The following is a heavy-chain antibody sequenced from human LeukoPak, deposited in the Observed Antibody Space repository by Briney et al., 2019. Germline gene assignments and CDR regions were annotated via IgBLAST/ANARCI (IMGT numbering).Heavy chain of an antibody. V-gene: IGHV3-74*01. D-gene: IGHD1-26*01. CDR2: VNTDESRT. CDR3: ARGASGSYYVDY. Sequence: GGSLRLSCAASGFTFSSYWMSWVRQAPGKGLVWASRVNTDESRTNHADFVKGRVTISRDNAKNTVYLQMNSLRAEDTAVYYCARGASGSYYVDYWGQGTLVTVSS. CDR1: GFTFSSYW. J-gene: IGHJ4*02.